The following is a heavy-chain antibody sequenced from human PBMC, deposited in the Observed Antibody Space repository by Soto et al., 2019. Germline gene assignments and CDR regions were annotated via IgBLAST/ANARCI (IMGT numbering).Heavy chain of an antibody. CDR1: GGTFSSYT. Sequence: QVQLVQSGAEVKKPGSSVKVSCKASGGTFSSYTISWVRQAPGQGLEWMGRIIPILGIANYAQKFQGRVTITADKSTSTAYMELSSLRSEDTAVYYCARDLEERWLTPANYYYMDVWGKGTTVTVSS. CDR3: ARDLEERWLTPANYYYMDV. J-gene: IGHJ6*03. CDR2: IIPILGIA. V-gene: IGHV1-69*08. D-gene: IGHD3-16*01.